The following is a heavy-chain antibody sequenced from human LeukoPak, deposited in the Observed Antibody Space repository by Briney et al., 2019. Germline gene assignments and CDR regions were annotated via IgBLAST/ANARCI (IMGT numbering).Heavy chain of an antibody. V-gene: IGHV3-11*06. CDR3: ARDWGYYYYYGMDV. J-gene: IGHJ6*02. D-gene: IGHD3-16*01. Sequence: SVKGRFTISRDNAKNSLFLQMNSLRAEDTAVYYCARDWGYYYYYGMDVWGQGTTVTVSS.